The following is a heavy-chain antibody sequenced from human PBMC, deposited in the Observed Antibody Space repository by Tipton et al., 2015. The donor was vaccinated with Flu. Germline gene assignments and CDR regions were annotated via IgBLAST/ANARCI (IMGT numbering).Heavy chain of an antibody. Sequence: TLSLTCTVSGYSISSAYYWGWIRQSPGKGLEWIGTIYHSGTTYYNPSLESRVTMSVDTSKNQFYLTLNSVTAADTAVYYCARRGGGSGTYYNGYFDYWGQGTLVTVSS. CDR3: ARRGGGSGTYYNGYFDY. V-gene: IGHV4-38-2*02. D-gene: IGHD3-10*01. CDR2: IYHSGTT. CDR1: GYSISSAYY. J-gene: IGHJ4*02.